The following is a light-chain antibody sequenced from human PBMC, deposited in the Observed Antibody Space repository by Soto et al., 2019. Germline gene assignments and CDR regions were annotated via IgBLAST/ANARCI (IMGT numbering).Light chain of an antibody. Sequence: QAVVTQPPSASGTPGQRVIISCSGSSSNIGSNTVNWYQQLPGTAPKLLVYANSQRPSGVPDRFSGSKSGSSASLAIIGLHSEDEADYYCATWDDSLSYVFGTGTKVTVL. CDR2: ANS. CDR1: SSNIGSNT. J-gene: IGLJ1*01. V-gene: IGLV1-44*01. CDR3: ATWDDSLSYV.